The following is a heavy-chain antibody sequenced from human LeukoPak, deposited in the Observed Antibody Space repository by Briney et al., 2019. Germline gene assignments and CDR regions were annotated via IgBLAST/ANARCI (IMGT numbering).Heavy chain of an antibody. CDR1: GFTLTNYA. V-gene: IGHV3-13*01. CDR3: ARQSTPHGNFDY. Sequence: GGSLRLSCVTSGFTLTNYAMHWVRQPAGEGLEWVSALGTAGDTFYPGSVKGRFSISRDNAKKSLFLQMNSLRVEDTAIYYCARQSTPHGNFDYWGQGTLVTVSS. CDR2: LGTAGDT. J-gene: IGHJ4*02. D-gene: IGHD5-24*01.